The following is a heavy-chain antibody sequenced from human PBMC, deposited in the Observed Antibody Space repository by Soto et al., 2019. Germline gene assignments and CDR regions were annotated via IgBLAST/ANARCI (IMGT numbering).Heavy chain of an antibody. J-gene: IGHJ4*02. D-gene: IGHD2-21*02. V-gene: IGHV3-23*01. CDR1: GFIFSSYS. Sequence: PGGSLRLSCAASGFIFSSYSMYWVRQAPGKGPEGVAGISAFSDSILYADSVEGRFTISRDNSKNTLYLQLNSLRADDTAVYFCAKKRRSGGDNWYFDSWGQGPLVTVSS. CDR3: AKKRRSGGDNWYFDS. CDR2: ISAFSDSI.